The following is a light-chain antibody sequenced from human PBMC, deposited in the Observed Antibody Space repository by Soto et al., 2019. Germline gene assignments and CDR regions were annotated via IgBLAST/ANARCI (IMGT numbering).Light chain of an antibody. V-gene: IGKV1-5*01. CDR2: DAS. CDR3: QQYNSYSIT. J-gene: IGKJ5*01. Sequence: DIERTPTPSTLSASVGDRVTITCLARQSVSNWLAWYQQKPGKAPKLLIYDASSLVSGVPSRYSGRGSGTEFTLTLSSLQPDDFATYYCQQYNSYSITFGQGTRLEIK. CDR1: QSVSNW.